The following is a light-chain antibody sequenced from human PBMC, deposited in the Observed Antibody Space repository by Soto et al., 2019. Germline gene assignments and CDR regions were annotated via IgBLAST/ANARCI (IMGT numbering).Light chain of an antibody. Sequence: QSVLTQPASVSGSPGQSITISCTGTSSDFGSYNLVSWYQHHPGKAPQLMIYEVNKRPSGVSDRFSGSKSGNTASLTISGLQSEDETDYYCCSYAGSSTPFVFGTGTKVTVL. V-gene: IGLV2-23*02. CDR1: SSDFGSYNL. J-gene: IGLJ1*01. CDR3: CSYAGSSTPFV. CDR2: EVN.